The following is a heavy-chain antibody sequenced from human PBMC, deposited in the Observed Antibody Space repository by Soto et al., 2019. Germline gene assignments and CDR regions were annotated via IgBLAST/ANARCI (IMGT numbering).Heavy chain of an antibody. CDR3: TKGDSVWFGGSAP. CDR2: INPTTGAT. CDR1: GYTFTAQY. J-gene: IGHJ5*02. D-gene: IGHD3-16*02. V-gene: IGHV1-2*02. Sequence: QAQLVQSGAEVKKPGASVKVSCQASGYTFTAQYLHWVRKAPGEGLEWMGWINPTTGATRYAQKFQGRVTTTRDTSMNTAYWGGRSRGPDDRAVYYCTKGDSVWFGGSAPWGQGPLVTVSS.